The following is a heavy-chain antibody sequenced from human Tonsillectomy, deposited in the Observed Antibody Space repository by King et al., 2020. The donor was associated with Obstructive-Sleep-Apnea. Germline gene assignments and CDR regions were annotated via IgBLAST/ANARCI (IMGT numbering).Heavy chain of an antibody. Sequence: VQLVESGGGLVKPGGSLRLSCAASGFTFSRYSMIWVRQAPGKGLEWVSSISTSSTYIYYADSVKGRFTISRDNAKNSLYLEMNSLRAEDTAVYYCAREGEQQLVWEYNWFDPWGQGTLVTVSS. J-gene: IGHJ5*02. V-gene: IGHV3-21*01. CDR3: AREGEQQLVWEYNWFDP. CDR2: ISTSSTYI. D-gene: IGHD6-13*01. CDR1: GFTFSRYS.